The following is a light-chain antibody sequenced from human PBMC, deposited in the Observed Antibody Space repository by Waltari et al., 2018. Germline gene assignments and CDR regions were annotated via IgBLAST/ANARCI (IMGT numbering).Light chain of an antibody. J-gene: IGLJ3*02. CDR1: SSNIGSHS. V-gene: IGLV1-47*01. Sequence: QSVLTQPPSASGTPGQRVTISCSGRSSNIGSHSLYWYQPVPGAAPKLLIYRNNQRPSGVPDRFSGSKSGTSASLAISGLRSEDEADYYCAAWDDSLSRWLLGGGTKLTVL. CDR2: RNN. CDR3: AAWDDSLSRWL.